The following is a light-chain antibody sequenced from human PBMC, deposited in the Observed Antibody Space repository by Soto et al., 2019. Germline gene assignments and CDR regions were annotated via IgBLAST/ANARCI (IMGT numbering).Light chain of an antibody. CDR1: SSNIGAGYD. V-gene: IGLV1-40*01. Sequence: QSVLTQPPSVSGAPGQRVTISCTGSSSNIGAGYDVHWYQQLPGTAPKLLIYGNSNRPSGVPDRFSGSKSGTSASLAITGLRAEEEADYYCQSYDSSRRVFGGGTKLTVL. CDR3: QSYDSSRRV. CDR2: GNS. J-gene: IGLJ2*01.